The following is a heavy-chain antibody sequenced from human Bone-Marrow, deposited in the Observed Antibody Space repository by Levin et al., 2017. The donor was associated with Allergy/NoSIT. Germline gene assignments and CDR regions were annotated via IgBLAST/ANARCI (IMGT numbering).Heavy chain of an antibody. J-gene: IGHJ4*02. D-gene: IGHD2-2*01. CDR2: ISRSSSTI. V-gene: IGHV3-48*02. CDR3: ARPDCSGTSCYYFSDS. Sequence: PRGSLRLSCAASGFTFSRYSMNWVRQAPGRGLEWVSYISRSSSTISYADSVKGRFTISRDNAKNSLYLQMNSLRDEDTAVYYCARPDCSGTSCYYFSDSWGQGTLVTVSS. CDR1: GFTFSRYS.